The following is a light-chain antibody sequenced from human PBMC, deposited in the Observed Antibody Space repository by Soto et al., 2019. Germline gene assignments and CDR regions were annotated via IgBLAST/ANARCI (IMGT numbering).Light chain of an antibody. J-gene: IGKJ1*01. V-gene: IGKV3-20*01. CDR1: QSIDNRY. Sequence: EIVLTQSPGTLSSSPGERATLSCRASQSIDNRYLACYQHKPGQAPRLLIYATSSRATGIPDRFGGSGSGTDFTLTITRLEPDDFAVYYCQQYFGSSWTFGQGTKVDIK. CDR3: QQYFGSSWT. CDR2: ATS.